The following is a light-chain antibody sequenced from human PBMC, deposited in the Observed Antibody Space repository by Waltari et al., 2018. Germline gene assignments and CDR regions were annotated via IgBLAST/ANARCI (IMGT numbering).Light chain of an antibody. J-gene: IGKJ1*01. CDR1: QSVGRT. CDR2: GAS. CDR3: QHYVRLPVT. Sequence: EIVLTQSPCTLSLSPGERAILSCRASQSVGRTLAWYQQKPGQAPRLLIYGASNRATGIPDRFSGSGSGTDFSLTISRLETEDFSVYYCQHYVRLPVTFGQGTRVEI. V-gene: IGKV3-20*01.